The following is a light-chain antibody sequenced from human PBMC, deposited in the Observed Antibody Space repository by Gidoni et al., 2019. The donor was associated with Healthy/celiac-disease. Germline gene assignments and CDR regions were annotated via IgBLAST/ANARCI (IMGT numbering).Light chain of an antibody. Sequence: ASQMTQSPSSLSASVGERVTITCRASQGIRNDLGWYQQQPGKAPKPLIYAASSLQSGVPSRFSGSGSGTYFTPTISSLQPEDFATYYCLQDYNSPWTFGQGTKVEIK. V-gene: IGKV1-6*01. CDR2: AAS. J-gene: IGKJ1*01. CDR1: QGIRND. CDR3: LQDYNSPWT.